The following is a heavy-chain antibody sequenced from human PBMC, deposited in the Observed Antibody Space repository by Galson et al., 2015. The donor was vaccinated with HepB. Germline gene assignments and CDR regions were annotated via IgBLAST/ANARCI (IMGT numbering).Heavy chain of an antibody. CDR2: ISSSSSYT. J-gene: IGHJ4*02. Sequence: SLRLSCAASGFTFSDYYMSWIRQAPGKGLEWVSYISSSSSYTNYADSVKGRFTISRDNAKNSLYLQMNSLRAEDTAVYYCARVAADYGDYVFPYFDYWGQGTLVTVSS. V-gene: IGHV3-11*05. D-gene: IGHD4-17*01. CDR3: ARVAADYGDYVFPYFDY. CDR1: GFTFSDYY.